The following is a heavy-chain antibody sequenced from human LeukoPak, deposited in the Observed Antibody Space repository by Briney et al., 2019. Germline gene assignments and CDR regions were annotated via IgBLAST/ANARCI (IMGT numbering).Heavy chain of an antibody. CDR2: INPNSGGT. CDR1: GYTFTGYY. J-gene: IGHJ4*02. Sequence: ASVMVSCKASGYTFTGYYMHWVRQAPGQGLEWMGWINPNSGGTNYAQKFQGRVTMTRDTSISAVYMELSRLRSDDTAVYYCARDGTGVYNLVQYWGQGTLVTVSS. V-gene: IGHV1-2*02. D-gene: IGHD5-24*01. CDR3: ARDGTGVYNLVQY.